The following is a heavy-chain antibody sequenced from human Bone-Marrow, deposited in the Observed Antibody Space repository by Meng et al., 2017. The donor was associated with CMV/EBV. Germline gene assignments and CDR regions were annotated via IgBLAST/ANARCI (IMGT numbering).Heavy chain of an antibody. Sequence: GESLKISCAASGFTFSSYAMSWVRQAPGKGLEWVSSISSSSSYIYYADSVKGRFTISRDNAKNSLYLQMNSLRVEDTAVYYCGGHLWGQGTLVTVSS. CDR2: ISSSSSYI. V-gene: IGHV3-21*01. D-gene: IGHD2-21*01. CDR1: GFTFSSYA. J-gene: IGHJ4*02. CDR3: GGHL.